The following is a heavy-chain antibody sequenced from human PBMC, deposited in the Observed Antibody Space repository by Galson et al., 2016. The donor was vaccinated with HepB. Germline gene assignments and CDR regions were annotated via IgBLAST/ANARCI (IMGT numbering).Heavy chain of an antibody. Sequence: SLRLSCATSGFIFSDYYMDWVRQAPGKGLEWVANIKPDGSEKYYVDSVEGRFTISRDNAKNSLYLQMNSLRAEDTALYYCTRDGTLRPLGYWGQGTLVTVSS. CDR3: TRDGTLRPLGY. J-gene: IGHJ4*02. CDR1: GFIFSDYY. D-gene: IGHD3-22*01. CDR2: IKPDGSEK. V-gene: IGHV3-7*03.